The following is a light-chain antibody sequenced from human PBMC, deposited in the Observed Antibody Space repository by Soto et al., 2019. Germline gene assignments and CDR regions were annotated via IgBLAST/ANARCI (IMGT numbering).Light chain of an antibody. V-gene: IGKV3-20*01. J-gene: IGKJ4*01. CDR3: QQFSSYPLT. Sequence: FVLTQSPCTLSLSPGERATLSCRASQTVRNNYLAWYQQKPGQAPRLLIYDASSRATGIPDRFSGGGSGTDFTLTISRLEPEDFAVYYCQQFSSYPLTFGGRTKVDI. CDR1: QTVRNNY. CDR2: DAS.